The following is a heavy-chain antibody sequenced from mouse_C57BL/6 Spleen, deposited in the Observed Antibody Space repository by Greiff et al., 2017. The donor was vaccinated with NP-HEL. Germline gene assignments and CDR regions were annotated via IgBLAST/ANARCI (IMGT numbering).Heavy chain of an antibody. CDR1: GYSITSCYY. CDR2: ISYDGSN. V-gene: IGHV3-6*01. D-gene: IGHD1-1*01. CDR3: AIITTVVAPFDY. Sequence: DVKLQESGPGLVKPSPSLSLTCSVTGYSITSCYYWNWIRQFPGNKLEWMGYISYDGSNNYNPSLKNRISITRDTSKNQFFLKLNSVTTEDTATYYWAIITTVVAPFDYWGQGTTLTVSS. J-gene: IGHJ2*01.